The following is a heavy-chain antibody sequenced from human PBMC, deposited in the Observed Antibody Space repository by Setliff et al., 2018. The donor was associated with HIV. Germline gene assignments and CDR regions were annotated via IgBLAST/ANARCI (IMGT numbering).Heavy chain of an antibody. CDR3: ARDGYNYYAFDI. Sequence: SETLSLTCAVSGGSISSYYWSWIRQPPGKGLEWIGYIYYSGSTNYNPSLKSRVTISLDTSKNQFSLKPSSVTAADTAVYYCARDGYNYYAFDIWGQGTMVTVSS. J-gene: IGHJ3*02. V-gene: IGHV4-59*12. CDR1: GGSISSYY. D-gene: IGHD5-12*01. CDR2: IYYSGST.